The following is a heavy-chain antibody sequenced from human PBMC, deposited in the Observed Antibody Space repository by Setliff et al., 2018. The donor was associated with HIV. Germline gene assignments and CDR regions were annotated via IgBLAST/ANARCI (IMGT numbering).Heavy chain of an antibody. D-gene: IGHD6-13*01. CDR2: IYHSGSA. V-gene: IGHV4-4*02. CDR3: ARILVAAAGTGFDP. J-gene: IGHJ5*02. Sequence: PSETLSLTCAVSGGSISSSNWWSWVRQPPGKGLEWLGEIYHSGSANYNPSLKSRVIISIDKSKNKFSLKVSSVTAADTAVYYCARILVAAAGTGFDPWGQGILVTVSS. CDR1: GGSISSSNW.